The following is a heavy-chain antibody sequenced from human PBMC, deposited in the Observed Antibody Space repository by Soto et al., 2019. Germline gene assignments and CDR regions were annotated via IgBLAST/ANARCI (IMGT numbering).Heavy chain of an antibody. CDR3: AKGSASTYYFDS. Sequence: GGSLRLSCAASGFTFSNAWMSWVRQAPGKGLEWVSAISRSGGSTYYADSVEGRFTVSRDNPENMLYLQMNSLRAEDTAVYFCAKGSASTYYFDSWGQGTLVTVSS. CDR2: ISRSGGST. V-gene: IGHV3-23*01. D-gene: IGHD6-19*01. CDR1: GFTFSNAW. J-gene: IGHJ4*02.